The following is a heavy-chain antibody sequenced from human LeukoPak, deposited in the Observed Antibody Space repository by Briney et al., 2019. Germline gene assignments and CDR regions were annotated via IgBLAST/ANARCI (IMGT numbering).Heavy chain of an antibody. J-gene: IGHJ3*01. D-gene: IGHD5-24*01. CDR2: IYYSGST. CDR1: GGSISSGGYY. Sequence: SETLSLTCTVSGGSISSGGYYWSWIRQHPGKGLEWIGYIYYSGSTYYNPSLKSRVTISVDKSKNQFSLKLSSMTAADTAVYYCARDRDGFNGGAFDFWGQGTMVTVSS. CDR3: ARDRDGFNGGAFDF. V-gene: IGHV4-31*03.